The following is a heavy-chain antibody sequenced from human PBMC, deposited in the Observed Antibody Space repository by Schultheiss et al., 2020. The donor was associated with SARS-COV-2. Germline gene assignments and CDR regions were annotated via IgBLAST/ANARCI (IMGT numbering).Heavy chain of an antibody. Sequence: ASVKVSCKASGYSFTSYGISWVRQAPGQGLEWMGWISAYNGNTNYAQKLQGRVTITRDTSASTAYMELSSLRSEDTAVYYCARGLGYSSGTIPWGQGTLVTVSS. CDR1: GYSFTSYG. CDR2: ISAYNGNT. D-gene: IGHD6-19*01. V-gene: IGHV1-18*01. CDR3: ARGLGYSSGTIP. J-gene: IGHJ5*02.